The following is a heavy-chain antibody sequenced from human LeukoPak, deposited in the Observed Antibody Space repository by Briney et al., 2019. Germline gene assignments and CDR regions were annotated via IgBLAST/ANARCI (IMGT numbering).Heavy chain of an antibody. CDR3: ARAVGSDPDAFDI. Sequence: GGSLRLSCAASGFTFSSYWMSWVRQAPGKGLEWVANIKQDGSEKYYVDSVKGRFTIFRDNAKNSLYLQMNSLRAEDTAVYYCARAVGSDPDAFDIWGQGTMVTVSS. CDR2: IKQDGSEK. CDR1: GFTFSSYW. D-gene: IGHD3-10*01. J-gene: IGHJ3*02. V-gene: IGHV3-7*01.